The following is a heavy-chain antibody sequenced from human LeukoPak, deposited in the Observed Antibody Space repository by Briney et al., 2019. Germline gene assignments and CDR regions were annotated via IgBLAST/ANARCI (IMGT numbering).Heavy chain of an antibody. V-gene: IGHV1-69*06. J-gene: IGHJ6*03. D-gene: IGHD3-10*01. Sequence: GASVKVSCKASGGTFSSYAIRWVRQAPGQGLEWMGGIIPIFGTANYAQKFQGRVTITADKSTSTAYMELSSLRSEDTAVYYCARGLEWARGRYYYYYMDVWGKGTTVTVSS. CDR2: IIPIFGTA. CDR3: ARGLEWARGRYYYYYMDV. CDR1: GGTFSSYA.